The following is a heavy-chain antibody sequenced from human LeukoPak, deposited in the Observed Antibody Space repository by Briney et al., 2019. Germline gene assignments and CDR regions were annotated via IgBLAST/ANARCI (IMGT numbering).Heavy chain of an antibody. J-gene: IGHJ4*02. CDR3: AKAGGYENDY. CDR2: IRYDGSNK. V-gene: IGHV3-30*02. CDR1: GFTFSSYG. Sequence: GGSLRLSCAASGFTFSSYGMHWVRQAPGKGLEWVAFIRYDGSNKYYADSVKGRYTISRDNSKNTLYLQMNSLRAEDTAVYYCAKAGGYENDYWGQGTLVTVSS. D-gene: IGHD5-12*01.